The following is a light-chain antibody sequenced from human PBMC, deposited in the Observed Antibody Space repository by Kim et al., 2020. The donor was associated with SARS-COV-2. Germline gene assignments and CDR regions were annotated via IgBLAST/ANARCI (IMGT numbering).Light chain of an antibody. CDR2: GNS. Sequence: RVTIACTGSSSNIGAGYDVHWYQQLPGTAPKLLIYGNSNRPSGVPDLFSGSKSGTSASLAITGLQAEDEADYYCQSYDSSLSGYVFGGGTQLTVL. CDR1: SSNIGAGYD. J-gene: IGLJ3*02. CDR3: QSYDSSLSGYV. V-gene: IGLV1-40*01.